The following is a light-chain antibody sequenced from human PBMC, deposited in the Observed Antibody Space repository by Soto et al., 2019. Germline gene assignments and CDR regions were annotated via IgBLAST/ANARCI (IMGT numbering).Light chain of an antibody. CDR1: SSNIGADYA. CDR2: DNV. V-gene: IGLV1-40*01. Sequence: QSVLTQPPSVSGAPVQRITISCAGSSSNIGADYAFHGYQQFPGTAPKLLIYDNVNRPSGVPDRFSGSKSGTSDSLAITGLQAEDEADYYCQSYDSGLSARVFGGGTKVTVL. J-gene: IGLJ3*02. CDR3: QSYDSGLSARV.